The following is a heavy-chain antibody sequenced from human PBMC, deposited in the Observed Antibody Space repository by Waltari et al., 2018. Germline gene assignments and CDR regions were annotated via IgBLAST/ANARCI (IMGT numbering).Heavy chain of an antibody. CDR3: ARDKQWEFGGGFDY. CDR1: GGTFSSYA. Sequence: QVQLVQSGAEVKKPGSSVKVSCKASGGTFSSYAISWVRQAPGQGREWMGVIIPIFGTANYAQKFQGRVTITADESTSTAYMELSSLRSDDTAVYYCARDKQWEFGGGFDYWGQGTLVTVSS. J-gene: IGHJ4*02. V-gene: IGHV1-69*13. CDR2: IIPIFGTA. D-gene: IGHD1-26*01.